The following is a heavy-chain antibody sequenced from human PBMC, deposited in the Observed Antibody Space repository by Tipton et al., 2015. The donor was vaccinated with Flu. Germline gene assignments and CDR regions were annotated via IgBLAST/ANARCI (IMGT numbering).Heavy chain of an antibody. V-gene: IGHV3-33*01. D-gene: IGHD2-2*01. Sequence: RSLRLSCAASGFTFSSHGMHWVRQAPGKGLEWVSLISSDGKDEYYVDSVKGRSTISRDNSKNTLYLQMNNLRAEDTAVYYCTRGGRGRAMLDYWGQGTLVSVSS. J-gene: IGHJ4*02. CDR1: GFTFSSHG. CDR3: TRGGRGRAMLDY. CDR2: ISSDGKDE.